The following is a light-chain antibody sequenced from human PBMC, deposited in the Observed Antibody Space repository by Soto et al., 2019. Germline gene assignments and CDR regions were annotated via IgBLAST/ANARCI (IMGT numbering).Light chain of an antibody. CDR1: LNVNSY. CDR3: QQRSNWPPIT. Sequence: VLTQSPATLSLSPGERATLSCRASLNVNSYLAWYQQKPGQAPRLLIYDASNRATGIPARFSGSGSGTDFTLTISSLEPEDFAVYYCQQRSNWPPITFGGGTKVDIK. CDR2: DAS. V-gene: IGKV3-11*01. J-gene: IGKJ4*01.